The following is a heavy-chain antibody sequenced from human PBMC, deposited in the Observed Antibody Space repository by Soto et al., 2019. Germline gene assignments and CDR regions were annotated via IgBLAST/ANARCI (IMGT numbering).Heavy chain of an antibody. J-gene: IGHJ4*02. Sequence: PGGSMRLSCAASGFTSNSYATICVRQAPGKGQGWVSAISGNGADTTNGDSVRRRFSIPKDNSKDTIFLQMNCMSADDTAVYYCGKERRGSGSFVCSYWGQGILVTVSS. CDR2: ISGNGADT. V-gene: IGHV3-23*01. D-gene: IGHD6-19*01. CDR3: GKERRGSGSFVCSY. CDR1: GFTSNSYA.